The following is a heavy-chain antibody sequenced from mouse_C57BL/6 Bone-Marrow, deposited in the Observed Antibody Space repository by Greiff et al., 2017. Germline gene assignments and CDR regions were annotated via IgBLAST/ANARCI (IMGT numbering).Heavy chain of an antibody. D-gene: IGHD1-1*01. CDR1: GYTFTDHT. V-gene: IGHV1-78*01. J-gene: IGHJ2*01. CDR3: ARHYYYGCRYFDY. Sequence: QVQLQQSDAELVKPGASVKISCKASGYTFTDHTIHWMKQRPEQGLEWIGYIYPRDGSTKYNEKFKGKATLTADKASSTSYMQLNSLTSEDSAVYFCARHYYYGCRYFDYWGQGTTLTVSS. CDR2: IYPRDGST.